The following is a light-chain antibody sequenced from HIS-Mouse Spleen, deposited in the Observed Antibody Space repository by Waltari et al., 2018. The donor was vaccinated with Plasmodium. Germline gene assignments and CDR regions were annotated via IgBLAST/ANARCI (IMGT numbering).Light chain of an antibody. CDR2: GAS. Sequence: EIVMTQSPATLSVSPGERATLSCRASQRVSSNLAWYQQKPGQAPRLLIYGASTRATGIPARLSGSGSGKEFTLTISSLQSEDFAVYYCQQYNNWSFTFGPGTKVDIK. CDR1: QRVSSN. J-gene: IGKJ3*01. CDR3: QQYNNWSFT. V-gene: IGKV3-15*01.